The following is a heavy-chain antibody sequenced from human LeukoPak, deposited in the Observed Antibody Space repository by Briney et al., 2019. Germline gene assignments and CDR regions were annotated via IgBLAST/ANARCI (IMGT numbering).Heavy chain of an antibody. CDR3: ARGGLENGYHANDGFDI. V-gene: IGHV4-59*01. CDR2: IYHSGST. Sequence: SETLSLTCTVSGGSISGYHWSWIRQPPGKGLDWIGYIYHSGSTKYNPSLKSRVTMSVDTSKNQFSLKLSSVTAADTAVYYCARGGLENGYHANDGFDICGQGTMVTVSS. D-gene: IGHD3-22*01. J-gene: IGHJ3*02. CDR1: GGSISGYH.